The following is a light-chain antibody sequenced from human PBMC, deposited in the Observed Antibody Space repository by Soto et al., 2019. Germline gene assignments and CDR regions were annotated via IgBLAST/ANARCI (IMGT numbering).Light chain of an antibody. Sequence: DIVMTQSPLSLPVTPGEPASISCRSSQSLLQSNGYNYLDWYLQKPGQSPQLLIYLGSNRASGVPDRFSGSGSGTDFTLKINRVEAEDVGVYYCMQALQTPRTFGQGTKVEIK. CDR1: QSLLQSNGYNY. V-gene: IGKV2-28*01. CDR3: MQALQTPRT. J-gene: IGKJ1*01. CDR2: LGS.